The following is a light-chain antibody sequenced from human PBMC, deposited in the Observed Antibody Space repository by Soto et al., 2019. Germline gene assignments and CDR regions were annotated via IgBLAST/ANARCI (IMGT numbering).Light chain of an antibody. J-gene: IGLJ1*01. V-gene: IGLV2-23*02. Sequence: QSVLTQPASVSGSPGQSITISCTGTSSNVGSYKLVSWYQQHPGKAPKLMIFEVNKRPSGVSNRFSGSKSVNTASLTISGLKVEDEADYYCCSSGGSPTYVFGTGTKLTVL. CDR3: CSSGGSPTYV. CDR1: SSNVGSYKL. CDR2: EVN.